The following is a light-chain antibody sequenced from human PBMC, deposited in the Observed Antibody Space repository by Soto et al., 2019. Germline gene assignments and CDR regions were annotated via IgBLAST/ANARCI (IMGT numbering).Light chain of an antibody. V-gene: IGKV3-11*01. CDR1: QSVSSY. Sequence: EIDFTQSPATLTLSPGERATLSCRASQSVSSYLAWYQQKPGQAPRLLIYDASNRATGIPARFSGSGSGTDFTLTISSLEPEDFAVYYCQQRSNWPQITFGQGTRLEIK. CDR3: QQRSNWPQIT. J-gene: IGKJ5*01. CDR2: DAS.